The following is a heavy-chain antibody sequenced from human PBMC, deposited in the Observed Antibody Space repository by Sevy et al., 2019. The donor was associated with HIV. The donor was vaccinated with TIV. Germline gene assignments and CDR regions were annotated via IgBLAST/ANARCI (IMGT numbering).Heavy chain of an antibody. V-gene: IGHV4-4*07. CDR1: GGSISSHY. CDR2: IDTSGGT. CDR3: ARYNFWSGHYDYFDY. J-gene: IGHJ4*02. Sequence: SETLSLTCSVSGGSISSHYWSWIQQPAGEGLEWIGRIDTSGGTNYNPSLKTRVTMSIDTSKNQFSLRLRSVTAADTAVYYCARYNFWSGHYDYFDYWGPGALVTVSS. D-gene: IGHD3-3*01.